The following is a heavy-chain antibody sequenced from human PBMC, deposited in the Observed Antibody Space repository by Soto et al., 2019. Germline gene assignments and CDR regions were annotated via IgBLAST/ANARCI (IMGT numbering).Heavy chain of an antibody. V-gene: IGHV5-51*01. CDR3: ATMRELWFGEGAVMDV. CDR2: IYPGDSNT. CDR1: GYTFTRFW. J-gene: IGHJ6*02. Sequence: GESLKISCKGSGYTFTRFWIGWVRQMPGKGLEWMGIIYPGDSNTRYNPSFEGQVTMSVDKSINTAYLQWSSLKASDTAMYYCATMRELWFGEGAVMDVWGQGTTVTVSS. D-gene: IGHD3-10*01.